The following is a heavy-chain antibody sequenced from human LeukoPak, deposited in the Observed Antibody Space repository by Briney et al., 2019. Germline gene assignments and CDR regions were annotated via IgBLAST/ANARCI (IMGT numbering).Heavy chain of an antibody. CDR2: IYYSGSS. V-gene: IGHV4-30-4*01. CDR3: ARDSWSGYYNYNYGMDV. CDR1: GGSISSGDHY. Sequence: SETLSLTCSVSGGSISSGDHYWTWIRQPPGKGLEWIGYIYYSGSSYYNPSLKSRVIISVDTSKNQFSLKLRSVTAADTAVYYCARDSWSGYYNYNYGMDVWGQGTTVTVSS. J-gene: IGHJ6*02. D-gene: IGHD3-3*01.